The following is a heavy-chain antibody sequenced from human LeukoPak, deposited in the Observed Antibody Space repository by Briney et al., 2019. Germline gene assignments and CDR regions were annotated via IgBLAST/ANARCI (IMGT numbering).Heavy chain of an antibody. D-gene: IGHD6-19*01. CDR1: GFTFSSYE. CDR3: ASSGSGWYFDY. Sequence: GGSLRLSCAASGFTFSSYEMNWVRQAPGKGLEWVSYISSSGSTIYYADSVKGRFTISRDNAKNSLYLQMNSLRAEDTALYYCASSGSGWYFDYWGQGTLVTVSS. V-gene: IGHV3-48*03. CDR2: ISSSGSTI. J-gene: IGHJ4*02.